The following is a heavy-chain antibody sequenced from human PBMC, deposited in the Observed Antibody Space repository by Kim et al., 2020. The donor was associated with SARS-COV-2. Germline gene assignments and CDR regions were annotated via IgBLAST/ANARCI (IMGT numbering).Heavy chain of an antibody. V-gene: IGHV3-33*01. Sequence: GGSLRLSCAASGFTFSSYGMHWVRQAPGKGLEWVAVIWYDGSNKYYADSVKGRFTISRDNSKNTLYLQMNSLRAEDTAVYYCAREVHRLVYSSGPVYYYGMDVGGRGTTVTVSS. CDR3: AREVHRLVYSSGPVYYYGMDV. CDR1: GFTFSSYG. D-gene: IGHD6-19*01. J-gene: IGHJ6*02. CDR2: IWYDGSNK.